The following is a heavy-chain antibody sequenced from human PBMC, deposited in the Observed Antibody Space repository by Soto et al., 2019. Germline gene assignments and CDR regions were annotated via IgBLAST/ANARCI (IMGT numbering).Heavy chain of an antibody. D-gene: IGHD5-18*01. CDR3: ARVRGYSYGSTFDY. V-gene: IGHV4-30-2*01. CDR2: IYHSGST. CDR1: GGSISSGGYS. J-gene: IGHJ4*02. Sequence: SETLDITSAVSGGSISSGGYSWSWIRQPPGKGLEWIGYIYHSGSTYYNPSLKSRVTISVDRSKNQFSLKLSSVTAADTAVYYCARVRGYSYGSTFDYWGQGTLVTVS.